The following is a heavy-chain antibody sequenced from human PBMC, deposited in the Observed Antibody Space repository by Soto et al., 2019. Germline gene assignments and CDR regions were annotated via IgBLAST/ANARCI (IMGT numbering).Heavy chain of an antibody. CDR1: GGSISSYY. CDR2: IYYSGST. V-gene: IGHV4-59*01. J-gene: IGHJ6*02. CDR3: ARDGHGSGIARVNSVYYYYGMDV. Sequence: SETLSLTCTVSGGSISSYYWSWIRQPPGKGLEWIGYIYYSGSTNYNPSLKSRVTISVDTFKNQFSLKLSSVTAADTAVYYCARDGHGSGIARVNSVYYYYGMDVWGQGTTVTVSS. D-gene: IGHD3-10*01.